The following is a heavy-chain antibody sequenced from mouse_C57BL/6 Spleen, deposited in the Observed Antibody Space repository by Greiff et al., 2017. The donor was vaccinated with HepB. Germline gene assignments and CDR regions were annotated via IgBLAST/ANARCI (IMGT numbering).Heavy chain of an antibody. D-gene: IGHD1-1*01. CDR3: AREDYYGSNWYFDV. J-gene: IGHJ1*03. Sequence: VQLQQPGAELVKPGASVKLSCKASGYTFTSYWMHWVKQRPGQGLEWIGMIHPNSGSTNYNEKVKSKATLTVDKASSTAYMQLSSLTSEDSAVYYCAREDYYGSNWYFDVWGTGTTVTVSS. V-gene: IGHV1-64*01. CDR1: GYTFTSYW. CDR2: IHPNSGST.